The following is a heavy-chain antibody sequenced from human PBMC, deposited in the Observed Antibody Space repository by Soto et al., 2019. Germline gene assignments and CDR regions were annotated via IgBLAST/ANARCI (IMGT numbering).Heavy chain of an antibody. V-gene: IGHV3-30*18. CDR3: AKTIKSVGTSSNPGGSRGRGAFLGH. Sequence: QVQLVESGGGVVQPGRSLRLSCAASGFTFSVFGMHWVRQAPGKGLEWVAVISNTGSSAHYADSVRGRFTISRDNGENTLSLLMTCMRTENTAVYYCAKTIKSVGTSSNPGGSRGRGAFLGHWGQGTLVTVSS. CDR1: GFTFSVFG. D-gene: IGHD2-15*01. J-gene: IGHJ4*02. CDR2: ISNTGSSA.